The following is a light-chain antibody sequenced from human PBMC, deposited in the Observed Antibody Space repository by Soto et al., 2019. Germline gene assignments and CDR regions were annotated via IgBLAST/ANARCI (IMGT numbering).Light chain of an antibody. CDR3: QSYDISLSAHYG. V-gene: IGLV1-40*01. CDR2: GNS. CDR1: SSNIGAGYD. J-gene: IGLJ1*01. Sequence: QSVLAQPPSVSGGPGQRVTISCTGSSSNIGAGYDVHWYQQLPGTAPKLLIYGNSNRPSGVPDRFSGSKSGTSASLAITGLQAEDEADYYGQSYDISLSAHYGFGTGTSHRP.